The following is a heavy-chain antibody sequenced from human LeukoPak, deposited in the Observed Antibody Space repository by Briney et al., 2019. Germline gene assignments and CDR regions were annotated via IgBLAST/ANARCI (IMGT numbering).Heavy chain of an antibody. J-gene: IGHJ4*02. Sequence: PSETLSLSCTVSGGSISSYYWSWIRQPPGKGLEWIGYIYYSGSTNYNPSLKSRVTISVDTSKNQFSLKLGSVTAADTAVYYCASRIVASAGHFDYWGQGALVTVSS. CDR1: GGSISSYY. CDR3: ASRIVASAGHFDY. V-gene: IGHV4-59*01. D-gene: IGHD6-13*01. CDR2: IYYSGST.